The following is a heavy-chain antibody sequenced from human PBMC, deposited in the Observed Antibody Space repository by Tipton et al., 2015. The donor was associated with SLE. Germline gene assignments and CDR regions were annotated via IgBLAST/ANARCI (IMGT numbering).Heavy chain of an antibody. Sequence: QLVQSGAEVEKPGASVKFSCKTSGYTFTSYGISWMRQAPGQGLEWMGWINVYNGNTNYAQKVQDRVTMTKDTSTSTAYMELRSLRTDDTAVYYCARDRYGSGAEGGHWGHGTLVTVSS. CDR1: GYTFTSYG. J-gene: IGHJ4*01. V-gene: IGHV1-18*01. D-gene: IGHD3-10*01. CDR2: INVYNGNT. CDR3: ARDRYGSGAEGGH.